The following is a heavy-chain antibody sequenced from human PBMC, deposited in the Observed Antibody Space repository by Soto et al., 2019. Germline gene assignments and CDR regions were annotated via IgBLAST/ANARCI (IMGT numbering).Heavy chain of an antibody. CDR2: ISHTGTT. V-gene: IGHV4-4*02. Sequence: SETLSLTCAVSGDSISGSQWWSWVRLPPGKGLEWIGEISHTGTTNYNPSLKSRVTMSVDKPKNQFSLNLTSVTAADTAVYYCEPVISSRDEYFDYWGQGTVVTVSS. CDR1: GDSISGSQW. J-gene: IGHJ4*02. CDR3: EPVISSRDEYFDY. D-gene: IGHD2-2*01.